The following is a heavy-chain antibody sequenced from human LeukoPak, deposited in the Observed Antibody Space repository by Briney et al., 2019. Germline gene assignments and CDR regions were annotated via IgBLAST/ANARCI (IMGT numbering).Heavy chain of an antibody. CDR1: GYTFTGYY. CDR2: INPNSGGT. Sequence: ASVKVSCKASGYTFTGYYMHWVRQAPGQGLEWMGWINPNSGGTNYAQKFQGRVTMTRDTSISTAYMELSRLRSDDTAVYYCARDLGREYSGDYWGQGTLVTVSS. D-gene: IGHD2-15*01. CDR3: ARDLGREYSGDY. J-gene: IGHJ4*02. V-gene: IGHV1-2*02.